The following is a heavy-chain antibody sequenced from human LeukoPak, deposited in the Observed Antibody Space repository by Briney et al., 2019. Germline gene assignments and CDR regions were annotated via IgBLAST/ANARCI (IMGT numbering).Heavy chain of an antibody. Sequence: GGSLRLSCAASGLTFSSYNMNWVRQAPGKGLEWVSYISSSGSTIYYADSVKGRFTISRDNAKNSLYLQMNSLRAEDTAVYYCARDRPRGYDSSGYYDYWGQGTLVTVSS. CDR2: ISSSGSTI. J-gene: IGHJ4*02. CDR3: ARDRPRGYDSSGYYDY. D-gene: IGHD3-22*01. V-gene: IGHV3-48*04. CDR1: GLTFSSYN.